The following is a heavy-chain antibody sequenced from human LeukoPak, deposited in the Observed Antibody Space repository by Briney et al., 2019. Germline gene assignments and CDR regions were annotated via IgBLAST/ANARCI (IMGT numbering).Heavy chain of an antibody. V-gene: IGHV3-30*02. J-gene: IGHJ4*02. Sequence: PGGSLRLSCAASGFTFSSYGMHSVRQAPGKGLEWVAFIRYDGSNKYYADSVKGRFTISRDNYKNPLYLQMNSLTAEDTAVYYCAKSGGKAVGYFDYWGQGTLVTVSS. D-gene: IGHD6-19*01. CDR1: GFTFSSYG. CDR3: AKSGGKAVGYFDY. CDR2: IRYDGSNK.